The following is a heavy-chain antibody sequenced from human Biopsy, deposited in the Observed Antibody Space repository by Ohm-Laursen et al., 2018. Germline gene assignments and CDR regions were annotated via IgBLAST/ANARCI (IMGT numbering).Heavy chain of an antibody. D-gene: IGHD2-15*01. J-gene: IGHJ4*02. V-gene: IGHV4-34*08. CDR3: GNEVHGRDY. CDR2: INQAGTT. CDR1: GKTFSDYQ. Sequence: PSQTLFLTCAVFGKTFSDYQWSWIRQPPGKGLEWIGQINQAGTTNYNPSLKSRVSISADASKYEFSLRLTSVTAADTAVYLCGNEVHGRDYWGLGAQVTVSS.